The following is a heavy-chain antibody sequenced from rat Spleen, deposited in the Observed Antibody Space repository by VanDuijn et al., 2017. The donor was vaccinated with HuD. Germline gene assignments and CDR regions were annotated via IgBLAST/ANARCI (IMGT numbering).Heavy chain of an antibody. J-gene: IGHJ2*01. Sequence: EVQLKESGPGLVQPSQTLSLTCTVSGFSLTDYSVHWVRQPPGKGLEWMGVMWTDGSTAYNSALKSRLSISRDTSKSQVFLKMNSLQTEDTAIYYCTIHPRYWGQGVMVTVSS. CDR1: GFSLTDYS. V-gene: IGHV2S63*01. CDR3: TIHPRY. CDR2: MWTDGST. D-gene: IGHD3-1*01.